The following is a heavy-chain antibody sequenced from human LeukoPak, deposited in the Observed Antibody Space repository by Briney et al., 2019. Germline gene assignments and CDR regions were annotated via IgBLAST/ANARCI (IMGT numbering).Heavy chain of an antibody. D-gene: IGHD7-27*01. CDR2: INADGSST. Sequence: PGGSLRLSCEVSGFTFSNSWMHWVRQAPGKGLVWVSRINADGSSTTYADSVKGRFTVSRDNAKSTLYLQMNSLRVEDTAVYYCTTRIKWGSDSDHWGQGTLVTVSS. CDR3: TTRIKWGSDSDH. V-gene: IGHV3-74*01. J-gene: IGHJ4*02. CDR1: GFTFSNSW.